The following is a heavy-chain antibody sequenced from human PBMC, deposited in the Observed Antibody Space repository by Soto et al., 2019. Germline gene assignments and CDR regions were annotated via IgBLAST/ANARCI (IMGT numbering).Heavy chain of an antibody. CDR1: GGSINSNRYY. CDR2: IYYSGST. V-gene: IGHV4-61*01. Sequence: PSETLSLTCNVSGGSINSNRYYWSWIRQPPGKGLEWIGYIYYSGSTNYNPSLKSRVTISVDTSKNQFSLKLSSVTAADTAVYYCATNWNDDLDYFDYWGQGTLVTVSS. J-gene: IGHJ4*02. D-gene: IGHD1-1*01. CDR3: ATNWNDDLDYFDY.